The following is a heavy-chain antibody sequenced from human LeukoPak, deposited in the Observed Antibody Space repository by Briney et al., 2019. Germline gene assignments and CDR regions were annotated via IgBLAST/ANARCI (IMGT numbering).Heavy chain of an antibody. CDR1: GFTFSRYW. D-gene: IGHD3-10*01. Sequence: GGSLRLSCAASGFTFSRYWMNWARQVPGKGLVWVSRINGDGSSTSYADSVKGRFTISRDNAKDTLYLQMNSLRPEDTAVYYCARKTDSGSNWFDPWGQGTLVTVSS. V-gene: IGHV3-74*01. CDR2: INGDGSST. CDR3: ARKTDSGSNWFDP. J-gene: IGHJ5*02.